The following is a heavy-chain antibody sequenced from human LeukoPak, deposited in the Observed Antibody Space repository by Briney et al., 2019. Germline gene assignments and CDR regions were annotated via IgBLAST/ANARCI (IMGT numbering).Heavy chain of an antibody. CDR3: AKADSGSYLGYFDY. CDR2: ISGSAGST. V-gene: IGHV3-23*01. Sequence: HPGGSLRLSCAASEFTFSNYAMSWVRQAPGKGVEWVSAISGSAGSTYYADSVKGRFTISRDNSKNTLYLQMNSLRAEDTAVYYCAKADSGSYLGYFDYWGQGTLVTVSS. CDR1: EFTFSNYA. J-gene: IGHJ4*02. D-gene: IGHD1-26*01.